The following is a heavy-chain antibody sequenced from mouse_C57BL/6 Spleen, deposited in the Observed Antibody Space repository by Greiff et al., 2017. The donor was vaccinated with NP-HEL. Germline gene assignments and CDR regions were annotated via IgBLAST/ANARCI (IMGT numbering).Heavy chain of an antibody. J-gene: IGHJ3*01. V-gene: IGHV2-4*01. Sequence: QVHVKQSGPGLVQPSQSLSITCTVSGFSLTSYGVHWVRQPPGKGLEWLGVIWSGGSTDYNAAFISRLSISKDNSKSQVFFKMNSLQADDTAIYYCAKTHYDGYYEGWFAYWGQGTLVTVSA. CDR1: GFSLTSYG. CDR3: AKTHYDGYYEGWFAY. CDR2: IWSGGST. D-gene: IGHD2-3*01.